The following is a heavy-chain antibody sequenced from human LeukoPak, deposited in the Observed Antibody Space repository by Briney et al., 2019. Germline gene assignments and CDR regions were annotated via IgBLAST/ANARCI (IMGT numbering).Heavy chain of an antibody. V-gene: IGHV3-23*01. D-gene: IGHD2-21*02. J-gene: IGHJ4*02. Sequence: GGSLRLSCAASGLTFSRYAMTWACQAPGKGLEWVSAISGSGRSTYYADSVKGRFTISRDNSKNILYLQMNSLRAEDTAVYYCTESPPPTRIVVVTGEGFAYWGQGTLVTVSS. CDR2: ISGSGRST. CDR1: GLTFSRYA. CDR3: TESPPPTRIVVVTGEGFAY.